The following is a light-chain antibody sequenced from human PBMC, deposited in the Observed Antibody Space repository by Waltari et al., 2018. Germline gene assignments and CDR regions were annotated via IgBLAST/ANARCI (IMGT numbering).Light chain of an antibody. J-gene: IGLJ3*02. V-gene: IGLV2-11*01. CDR3: CSYAGSYTLL. CDR2: DVS. CDR1: SSDVGGYNF. Sequence: QSALTQPRSVSGSPGQSVTISCTGTSSDVGGYNFVSWYQQPPGKAPKPMLYDVSKRPSGVPDRFSGSKSGNTASLTISGLQAEDEADYYCCSYAGSYTLLFGGGTKLTVL.